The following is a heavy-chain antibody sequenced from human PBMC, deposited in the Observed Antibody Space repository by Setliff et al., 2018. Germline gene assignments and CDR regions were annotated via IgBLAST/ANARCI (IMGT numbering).Heavy chain of an antibody. V-gene: IGHV4-39*02. CDR2: IYYSGST. J-gene: IGHJ4*02. CDR3: ARAGISSDIY. D-gene: IGHD3-9*01. CDR1: GGSISSSRYS. Sequence: PSETLSLTCSVSGGSISSSRYSWGWIRQTPGKGLEWIGSIYYSGSTYYNPSLESRVTMTRDPSINTAYMEVSRLRSDDTGVYYCARAGISSDIYWGQGTLVTVS.